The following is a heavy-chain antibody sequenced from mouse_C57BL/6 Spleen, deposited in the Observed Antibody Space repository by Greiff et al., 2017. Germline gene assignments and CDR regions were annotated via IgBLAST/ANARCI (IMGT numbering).Heavy chain of an antibody. Sequence: VQLQQSGAELVKPGASVKISCKASGYAFSSYWMNWVKQRPGKGLEWIGQIYPGDGDTNYNGKFKGKATLTADKSSSTAYMQLSSLTSEDSAVYFCARSLSYGDYAMDYWGQGTSVTVSS. CDR3: ARSLSYGDYAMDY. V-gene: IGHV1-80*01. D-gene: IGHD1-1*01. J-gene: IGHJ4*01. CDR2: IYPGDGDT. CDR1: GYAFSSYW.